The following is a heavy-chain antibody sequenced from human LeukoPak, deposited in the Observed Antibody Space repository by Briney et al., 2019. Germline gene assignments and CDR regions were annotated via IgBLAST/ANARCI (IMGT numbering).Heavy chain of an antibody. CDR2: IYHSGST. D-gene: IGHD2-21*02. CDR1: GGSISSGGYS. V-gene: IGHV4-30-2*01. CDR3: ASYCGGDCSDAFDI. J-gene: IGHJ3*02. Sequence: SETLSLTCAVSGGSISSGGYSWSWIRQPPGKGLEWIGYIYHSGSTYYNPSLKSRVTISVDRSKNQFSLKLSSVTAADTAVYYCASYCGGDCSDAFDIWGQGTMVTVSS.